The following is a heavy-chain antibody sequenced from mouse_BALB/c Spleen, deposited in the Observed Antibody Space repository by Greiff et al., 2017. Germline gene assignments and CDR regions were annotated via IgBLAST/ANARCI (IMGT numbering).Heavy chain of an antibody. V-gene: IGHV1S29*02. Sequence: VQLQQSGPELVKPGASVKISCKASGYTFTDYNMHWVKQSHGKSLEWIGYIYPYNGGTGYNQKFKSKATLTVDNSSSTAYMGLRSLTSEDSAVYYCARFEYGAWFAYWGQGTLVTVSA. D-gene: IGHD5-1*01. CDR3: ARFEYGAWFAY. J-gene: IGHJ3*01. CDR2: IYPYNGGT. CDR1: GYTFTDYN.